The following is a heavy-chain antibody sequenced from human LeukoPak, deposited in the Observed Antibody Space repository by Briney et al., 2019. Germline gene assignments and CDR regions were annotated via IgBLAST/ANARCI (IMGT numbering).Heavy chain of an antibody. D-gene: IGHD3-10*01. V-gene: IGHV4-4*02. CDR1: GGSISSSNW. J-gene: IGHJ3*02. Sequence: SGTLSLTCAVSGGSISSSNWWSWVRQPPGKGLEWIGEIYHSGSTNYNPSLKSRVTISVDKSKNQFSLKLSSETAADTAVYYCARATMVRGVSDAFDIWGQGTMVTVSS. CDR3: ARATMVRGVSDAFDI. CDR2: IYHSGST.